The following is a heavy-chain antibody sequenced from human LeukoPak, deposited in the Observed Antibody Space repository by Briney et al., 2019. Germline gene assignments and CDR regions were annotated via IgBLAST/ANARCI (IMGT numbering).Heavy chain of an antibody. CDR1: GYTXRSYG. CDR2: ISPYNGNT. Sequence: ASVTVSCKASGYTXRSYGFSWVRQAPGQGREWMGWISPYNGNTNYAQRFQGRVTMTTDTSTSTAYMELRSLRFDDTAVYYCARDGGYFDYWGRGTLVTVSS. J-gene: IGHJ4*02. V-gene: IGHV1-18*01. CDR3: ARDGGYFDY.